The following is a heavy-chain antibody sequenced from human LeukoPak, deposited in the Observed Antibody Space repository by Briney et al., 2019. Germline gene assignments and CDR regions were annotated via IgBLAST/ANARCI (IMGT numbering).Heavy chain of an antibody. CDR3: ARDPPAVAANTYG. Sequence: GGSLRLSCAVSGVTVGNNYMNWVRQAPGKGLEWVSLIYSGGGTHYADSVKGRFTISRDNSKNTLYLQMNSLRVEDTAVYYCARDPPAVAANTYGWGQGTLVTVSS. J-gene: IGHJ4*02. V-gene: IGHV3-66*01. CDR2: IYSGGGT. D-gene: IGHD6-6*01. CDR1: GVTVGNNY.